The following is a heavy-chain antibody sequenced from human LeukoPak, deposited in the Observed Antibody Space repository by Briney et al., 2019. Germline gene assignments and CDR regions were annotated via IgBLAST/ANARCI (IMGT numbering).Heavy chain of an antibody. Sequence: GGSLRLSCAASGFTFSSYGMHWVRQAPGKGLEWVAFIRYDGSNKYYADSVKGRFTISRDNSKNTLYLQMNSLRAEDTAVYYCAKDQNRNYYDSSGYSTTVDYWGQGTLVTVSS. D-gene: IGHD3-22*01. CDR2: IRYDGSNK. CDR1: GFTFSSYG. CDR3: AKDQNRNYYDSSGYSTTVDY. V-gene: IGHV3-30*02. J-gene: IGHJ4*02.